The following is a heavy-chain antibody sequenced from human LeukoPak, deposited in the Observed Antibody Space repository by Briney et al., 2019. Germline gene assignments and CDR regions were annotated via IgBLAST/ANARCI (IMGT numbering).Heavy chain of an antibody. CDR1: GYTFTDYY. CDR2: VDPEDGET. J-gene: IGHJ3*02. Sequence: VKVSCKVSGYTFTDYYMHWVQQAPGKGLEWMGVVDPEDGETIYAEKFQGRVTITADTSTDTACMELSSLRSEDTAVYYCATEGLIAVAGTVAFDIWGQGTMVTVSS. D-gene: IGHD6-19*01. CDR3: ATEGLIAVAGTVAFDI. V-gene: IGHV1-69-2*01.